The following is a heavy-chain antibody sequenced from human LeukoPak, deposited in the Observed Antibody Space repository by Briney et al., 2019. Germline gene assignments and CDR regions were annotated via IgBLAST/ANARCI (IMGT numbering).Heavy chain of an antibody. J-gene: IGHJ5*02. D-gene: IGHD2-21*02. V-gene: IGHV3-30*04. Sequence: GRSLRLSCAASGFTFSSYAMHWVRQAPGKGLEWVAVISYDGSNKYYADSVKGRFTISRDNSKNTLYLQMNSLRAEYTAVYYCARDYCGGDCYSDKWFDPWGQGTLVTVSS. CDR1: GFTFSSYA. CDR2: ISYDGSNK. CDR3: ARDYCGGDCYSDKWFDP.